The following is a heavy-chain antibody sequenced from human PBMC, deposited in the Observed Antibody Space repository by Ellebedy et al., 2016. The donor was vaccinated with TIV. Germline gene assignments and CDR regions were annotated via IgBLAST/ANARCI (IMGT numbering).Heavy chain of an antibody. Sequence: GESLKISCAASGFIFSSYGMHWVRQAPGKGLEWVAGISYDGRTKNYADSVKGRFTISRDNSKSTLYLQMNSLRTEDTAVYYCATHYSDTSGNHYAGGYWGQGTLGTVSS. CDR1: GFIFSSYG. CDR2: ISYDGRTK. V-gene: IGHV3-30*03. CDR3: ATHYSDTSGNHYAGGY. D-gene: IGHD3-22*01. J-gene: IGHJ4*02.